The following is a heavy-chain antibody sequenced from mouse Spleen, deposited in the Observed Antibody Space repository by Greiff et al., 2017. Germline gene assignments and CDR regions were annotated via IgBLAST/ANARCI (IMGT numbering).Heavy chain of an antibody. CDR3: AREGWDRDFDY. D-gene: IGHD3-3*01. CDR1: GYTFTDYY. V-gene: IGHV1-26*01. CDR2: INPNNGGT. Sequence: VQLQQSGPELVKPGASVKISCKASGYTFTDYYMNWVKQSHGKSLEWIGDINPNNGGTSYNQKFKGKATLTVDKSSSTAYMELRSLTSEDSAVYYCAREGWDRDFDYWGQGTTLTVSS. J-gene: IGHJ2*01.